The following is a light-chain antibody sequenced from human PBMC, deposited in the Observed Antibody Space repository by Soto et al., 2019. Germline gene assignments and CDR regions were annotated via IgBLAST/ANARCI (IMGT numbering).Light chain of an antibody. Sequence: EIVMTQSPATLSVSPGERATLSCRASQSVSSNLAWYQQKPGQAPGLLIYGASTRATGIPARFSGSGSGTEFTLTISSLQSEDFAVYYCQQYNNWPPAMYTFGQGTKLEIK. CDR3: QQYNNWPPAMYT. CDR1: QSVSSN. CDR2: GAS. J-gene: IGKJ2*01. V-gene: IGKV3-15*01.